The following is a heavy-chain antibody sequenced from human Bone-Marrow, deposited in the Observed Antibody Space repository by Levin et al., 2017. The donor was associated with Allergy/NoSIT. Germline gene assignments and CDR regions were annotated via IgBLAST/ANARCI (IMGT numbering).Heavy chain of an antibody. V-gene: IGHV3-30*18. CDR3: GKAGNSGWQLAS. J-gene: IGHJ4*02. D-gene: IGHD6-19*01. CDR2: ISYDGSST. CDR1: GFTFSFYG. Sequence: GESLKISCAASGFTFSFYGMNWVRQAPGKGLEWVSFISYDGSSTYYADSLKGRFTISRDNSENTLYLEMNSLRVDDTAMYYCGKAGNSGWQLASWGQGTLVTVSS.